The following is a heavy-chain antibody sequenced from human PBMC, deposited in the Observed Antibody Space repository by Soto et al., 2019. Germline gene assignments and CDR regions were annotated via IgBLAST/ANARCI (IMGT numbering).Heavy chain of an antibody. CDR1: GYTITGYH. J-gene: IGHJ3*02. V-gene: IGHV1-2*04. CDR2: INPNSGGT. D-gene: IGHD6-19*01. Sequence: SVKRSWKASGYTITGYHIRWRRQDPGKGLEWMGWINPNSGGTNYAQKFQGWVTMTRDTSISTAYMELSRLRSDDTAVYYCAIDSSGWYGAFDIWGQGTMVTVSS. CDR3: AIDSSGWYGAFDI.